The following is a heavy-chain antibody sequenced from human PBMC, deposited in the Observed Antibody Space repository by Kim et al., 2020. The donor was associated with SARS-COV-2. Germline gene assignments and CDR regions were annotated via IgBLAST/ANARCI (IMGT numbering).Heavy chain of an antibody. V-gene: IGHV4-59*01. J-gene: IGHJ6*02. D-gene: IGHD1-26*01. CDR3: ARWGVGATLSSGMDV. Sequence: PPLKSRVTISVDTSKNQFSLKLSSVTAADTAVYYCARWGVGATLSSGMDVWGQGTTVTVSS.